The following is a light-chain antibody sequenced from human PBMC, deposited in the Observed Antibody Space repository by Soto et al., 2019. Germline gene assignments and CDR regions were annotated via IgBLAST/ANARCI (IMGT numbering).Light chain of an antibody. Sequence: PSTMSASVGDSVTITCRASQSISHWLAWYQQKPGKAPKLLIYKASTLKSGVPSRFSGCGSGTEFTLTISSLQPDDFATYYCQHYNSYSEAFGQGTKVDIK. J-gene: IGKJ1*01. V-gene: IGKV1-5*03. CDR1: QSISHW. CDR2: KAS. CDR3: QHYNSYSEA.